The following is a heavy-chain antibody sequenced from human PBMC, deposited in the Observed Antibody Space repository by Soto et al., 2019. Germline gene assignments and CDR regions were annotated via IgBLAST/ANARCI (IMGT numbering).Heavy chain of an antibody. CDR2: ISASKGNT. CDR3: ASRSGQLPYYFDY. CDR1: GFTFTNYG. Sequence: ASVKVSCKASGFTFTNYGITWVRQAPGQGLEWMGWISASKGNTNYTQKFQGRVTMTTDTSTSTAYMELRSLRSDDMAVYYCASRSGQLPYYFDYWGQGTQVTVSS. D-gene: IGHD6-6*01. V-gene: IGHV1-18*03. J-gene: IGHJ4*02.